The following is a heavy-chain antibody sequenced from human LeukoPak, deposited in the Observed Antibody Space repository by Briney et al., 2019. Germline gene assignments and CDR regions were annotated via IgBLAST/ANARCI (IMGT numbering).Heavy chain of an antibody. V-gene: IGHV5-51*01. CDR2: IYPGDSDT. D-gene: IGHD3-9*01. CDR1: GYSFTNYW. J-gene: IGHJ5*02. CDR3: ARHGSSYFEPRYNWFDP. Sequence: GESLKISCKGSGYSFTNYWIGWVRQKPGKGLEWMGMIYPGDSDTRYSPSFQGQVTISADKSISTAYLQWGSLEASDTAMYFCARHGSSYFEPRYNWFDPWGQGTLVTVSS.